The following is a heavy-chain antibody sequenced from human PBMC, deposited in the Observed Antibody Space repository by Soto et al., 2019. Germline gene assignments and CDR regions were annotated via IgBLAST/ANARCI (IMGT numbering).Heavy chain of an antibody. Sequence: VGSLRLSCAASGFTFSSYGMHWVRQAPGKGLEWVAVIWYDGSNKYYADSVKGRFTISRDNSKNTLYLQMNSLRAEDTAVYYCARASRRFLEWSHTPYYGMDVWGQGTTVTVSS. CDR2: IWYDGSNK. CDR1: GFTFSSYG. V-gene: IGHV3-33*01. J-gene: IGHJ6*02. D-gene: IGHD3-3*01. CDR3: ARASRRFLEWSHTPYYGMDV.